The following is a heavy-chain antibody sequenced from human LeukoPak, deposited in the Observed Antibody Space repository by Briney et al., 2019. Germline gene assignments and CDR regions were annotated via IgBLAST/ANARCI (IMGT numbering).Heavy chain of an antibody. V-gene: IGHV3-30-3*01. CDR2: VSYDGSNK. CDR3: ARSRGVSGYDFAY. CDR1: GVTFSGYT. J-gene: IGHJ4*02. Sequence: GGSLRLSCAASGVTFSGYTMLWVRQAPGKGLEWVAFVSYDGSNKYYVDSVKGRFTISRDNSKNTLYLQMNSLRVEDTAVYYCARSRGVSGYDFAYWGQGTLVTVSS. D-gene: IGHD5-12*01.